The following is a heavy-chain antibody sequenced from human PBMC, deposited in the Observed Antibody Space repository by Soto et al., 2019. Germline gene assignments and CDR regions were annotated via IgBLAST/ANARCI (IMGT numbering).Heavy chain of an antibody. J-gene: IGHJ4*02. V-gene: IGHV3-33*01. D-gene: IGHD3-10*01. CDR3: AREGGRSYYGSGSYYKLRGQLDY. Sequence: QVQLVESGGGVVQPGRSLRLSCAASGFTFSSYGMHWVRQAPGKGLEWVAVIWYDGSNKYYADSVKGRFTISRDNSKNTLYLQMNSLRAEDTAVYYCAREGGRSYYGSGSYYKLRGQLDYWGQGTLVTVSS. CDR2: IWYDGSNK. CDR1: GFTFSSYG.